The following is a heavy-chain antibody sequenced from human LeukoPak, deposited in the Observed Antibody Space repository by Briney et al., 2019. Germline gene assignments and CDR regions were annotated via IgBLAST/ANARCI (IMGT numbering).Heavy chain of an antibody. D-gene: IGHD3-3*01. CDR2: ISSSSYI. Sequence: GGSLRLSCAASGFTFSSYGMSWVRQAPGKGLEWVSSISSSSYIYYADSMKGRFTISRDNAKKSLYLQMNSLRAEDTAVYYCARGDPDISFGVAGEAFDIWGQGTMVTVSS. V-gene: IGHV3-21*01. CDR1: GFTFSSYG. CDR3: ARGDPDISFGVAGEAFDI. J-gene: IGHJ3*02.